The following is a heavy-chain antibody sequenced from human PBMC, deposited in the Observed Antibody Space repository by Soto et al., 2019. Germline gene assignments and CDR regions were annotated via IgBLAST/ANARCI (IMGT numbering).Heavy chain of an antibody. CDR3: ARPMVRVKGYYYGMDV. CDR2: INAGNGNT. CDR1: GYTFTSYA. D-gene: IGHD3-10*01. J-gene: IGHJ6*02. V-gene: IGHV1-3*01. Sequence: VASVKVSCKASGYTFTSYAMHWVRQAPGQRLEWMGWINAGNGNTKYSQKFQGRVTITRDTSASTAYMELSSLRSEDTAVYYCARPMVRVKGYYYGMDVWGQGTTVTVSS.